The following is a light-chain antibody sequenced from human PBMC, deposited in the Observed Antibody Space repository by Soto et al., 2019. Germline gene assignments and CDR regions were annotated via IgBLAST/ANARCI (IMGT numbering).Light chain of an antibody. CDR1: NSDVGACNY. CDR3: SSCAGRNNLV. CDR2: EVS. Sequence: QSALTQPPSASGSPGQSVTISCTGTNSDVGACNYVSWFQQHPGKAPKLIIYEVSKRPSGVPDRFSGSKSGSTASLIVSGLQAEDEADYYCSSCAGRNNLVFGGGTKVTVL. J-gene: IGLJ2*01. V-gene: IGLV2-8*01.